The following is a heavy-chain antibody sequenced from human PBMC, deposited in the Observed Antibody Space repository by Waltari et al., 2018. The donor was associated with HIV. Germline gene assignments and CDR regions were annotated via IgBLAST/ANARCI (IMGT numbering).Heavy chain of an antibody. Sequence: EVQLVESGGGLVQPGGSLRLSCAASGFTFSSYSMNWVRQAPGKVLEWVSYISSSNSTIYYADSVKGRFTISRDNAKNSLYLQMNSLRAEDTAVYYCARSSRVAFDIWGQGTMVTVSS. V-gene: IGHV3-48*04. CDR2: ISSSNSTI. D-gene: IGHD6-19*01. J-gene: IGHJ3*02. CDR3: ARSSRVAFDI. CDR1: GFTFSSYS.